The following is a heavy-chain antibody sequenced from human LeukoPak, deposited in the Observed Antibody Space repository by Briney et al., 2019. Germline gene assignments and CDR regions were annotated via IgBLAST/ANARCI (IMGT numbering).Heavy chain of an antibody. Sequence: ASVKVSCKSSGYTFTVYYMHWVRQAPGQGLEWMGWINPNSGGTNYAQKFQGRVTMTRDTSISTAYMELSRLRSDDRVVYYGARDLGRLRGFGDRIPSFGIWGQGTMVTVSS. CDR1: GYTFTVYY. D-gene: IGHD3-10*01. V-gene: IGHV1-2*02. CDR2: INPNSGGT. CDR3: ARDLGRLRGFGDRIPSFGI. J-gene: IGHJ3*02.